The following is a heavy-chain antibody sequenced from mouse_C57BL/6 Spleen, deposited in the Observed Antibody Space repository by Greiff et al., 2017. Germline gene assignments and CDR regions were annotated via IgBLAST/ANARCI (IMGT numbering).Heavy chain of an antibody. V-gene: IGHV1-52*01. Sequence: QVQLQQPGAELVRPGSSVKLSCKASGYTFTSYWMHWVKQRPIQGLEWIGNIDPSDSETHYNQKFKDKATLTVDKSSSTAYMQLSSLTSEDSAVYYCARGYDYAWFAYWGQGTLVTVSA. CDR3: ARGYDYAWFAY. CDR2: IDPSDSET. J-gene: IGHJ3*01. D-gene: IGHD2-4*01. CDR1: GYTFTSYW.